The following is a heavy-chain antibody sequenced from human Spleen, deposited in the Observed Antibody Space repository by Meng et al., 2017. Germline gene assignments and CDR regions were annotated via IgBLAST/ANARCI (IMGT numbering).Heavy chain of an antibody. J-gene: IGHJ4*02. CDR1: GYNFPDYY. D-gene: IGHD6-25*01. CDR3: ARDEDISAAGKLFGDY. Sequence: QVHVVQSWGEVKKPGASVKVSCKPSGYNFPDYYIHWVRRAPGQGLEWMGRINPKSGDTHYAQKFQARVTMTGDTSISTAYMELSGLRSDDTAMYYCARDEDISAAGKLFGDYWGQGTLVTVSS. V-gene: IGHV1-2*06. CDR2: INPKSGDT.